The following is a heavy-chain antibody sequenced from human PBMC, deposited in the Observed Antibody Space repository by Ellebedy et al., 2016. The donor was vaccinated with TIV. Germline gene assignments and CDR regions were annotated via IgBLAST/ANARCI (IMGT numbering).Heavy chain of an antibody. CDR1: GYTFTSYG. J-gene: IGHJ4*02. D-gene: IGHD3-10*01. V-gene: IGHV1-18*01. Sequence: ASVKVSCXASGYTFTSYGISWVRQAPGQGLEWMGWISAYNGNTNYAQKLQGRVTMTTDTSTSTAYMELMSLRSDDTAVYYCARASVLLGVEYWGQGTLVTVSS. CDR2: ISAYNGNT. CDR3: ARASVLLGVEY.